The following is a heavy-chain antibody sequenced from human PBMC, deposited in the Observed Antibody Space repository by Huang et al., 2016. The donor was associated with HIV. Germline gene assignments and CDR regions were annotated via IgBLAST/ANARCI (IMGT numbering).Heavy chain of an antibody. J-gene: IGHJ4*02. CDR2: ISAYNCDI. D-gene: IGHD4-17*01. V-gene: IGHV1-18*01. CDR1: GYTFSTYG. CDR3: ARKATVTAGIDY. Sequence: QIQLVQSAAEVKKPGASVKVSCRASGYTFSTYGISWVRQAPGQGLEGMGWISAYNCDIKFAQNFKGRLTMTTDTSTLTAYMELRSLRSDDTALYYCARKATVTAGIDYWGQGTLVTVSS.